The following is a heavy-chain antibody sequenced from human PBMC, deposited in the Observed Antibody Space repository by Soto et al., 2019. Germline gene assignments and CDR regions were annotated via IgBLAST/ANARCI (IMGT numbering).Heavy chain of an antibody. J-gene: IGHJ4*02. CDR3: ARDPRFGELSGDY. CDR1: GFTFSSYG. Sequence: VQLVESGGGVVQPGRSLRLSCAASGFTFSSYGMHWVRQAPGKGLEWVAVIWYDGSNKYYADSVKGRFTISRDNSKNTLYLQMNSLRAEDTAVYYCARDPRFGELSGDYWGQGTLVTVSS. CDR2: IWYDGSNK. V-gene: IGHV3-33*01. D-gene: IGHD3-10*01.